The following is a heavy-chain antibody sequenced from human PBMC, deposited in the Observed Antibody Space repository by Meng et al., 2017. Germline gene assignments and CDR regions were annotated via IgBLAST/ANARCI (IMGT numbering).Heavy chain of an antibody. Sequence: GGSLRLSCAASGFTFSSYAMSWVRQAPGKGLEWDSAISGSGGSTYYADSVKGRFTISRDNSKNTLYLQMNSLRAEDTAVYYCAKDRYYYDSSGYYDLDYWGQGTLVTVSS. CDR1: GFTFSSYA. CDR2: ISGSGGST. J-gene: IGHJ4*01. D-gene: IGHD3-22*01. CDR3: AKDRYYYDSSGYYDLDY. V-gene: IGHV3-23*01.